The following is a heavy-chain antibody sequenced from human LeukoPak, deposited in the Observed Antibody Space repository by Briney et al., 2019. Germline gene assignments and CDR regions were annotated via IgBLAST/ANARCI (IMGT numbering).Heavy chain of an antibody. J-gene: IGHJ4*02. CDR1: GFTFSSYA. D-gene: IGHD2-21*02. Sequence: PGGSLRLSCSASGFTFSSYAMRWVRQAPGKGLEYVSAISSNGGSTSYANSVKGRFTISRDNSKNTLYLQMGSLRAEDMAVYYCARDGGTYCGGDCYGDWGQGTLVTVYS. CDR2: ISSNGGST. CDR3: ARDGGTYCGGDCYGD. V-gene: IGHV3-64*01.